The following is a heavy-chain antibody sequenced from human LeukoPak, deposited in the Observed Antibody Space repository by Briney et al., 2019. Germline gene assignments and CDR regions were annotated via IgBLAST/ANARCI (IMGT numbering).Heavy chain of an antibody. CDR3: ARHLGGSGSSDAFDI. CDR1: GGSISSSSYY. CDR2: ICYSGST. V-gene: IGHV4-39*01. Sequence: TASETLSLTCTVSGGSISSSSYYWAWIRQPPGKGLEWIATICYSGSTYYNPSLKSRVTISVDTSKNQFSLNLSSVTAADTAVYYCARHLGGSGSSDAFDIWGQGTMVTVSS. D-gene: IGHD3-3*01. J-gene: IGHJ3*02.